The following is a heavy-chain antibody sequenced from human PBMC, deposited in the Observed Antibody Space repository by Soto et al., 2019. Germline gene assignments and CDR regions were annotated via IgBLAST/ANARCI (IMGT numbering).Heavy chain of an antibody. V-gene: IGHV1-2*04. Sequence: ASVKVSCKASGYTFTSYGISWVRQAPGQGLEWMGWINPNSGGTNYAQKFQGWVTMTRDTSISTAYMELSRLRSDDTAVYYCARGAITSGGVRRWFDPWGQGTLVTVSS. D-gene: IGHD3-16*01. J-gene: IGHJ5*02. CDR3: ARGAITSGGVRRWFDP. CDR2: INPNSGGT. CDR1: GYTFTSYG.